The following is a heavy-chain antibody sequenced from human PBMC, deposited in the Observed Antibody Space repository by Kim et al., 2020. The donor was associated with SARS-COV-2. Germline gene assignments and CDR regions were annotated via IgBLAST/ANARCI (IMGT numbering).Heavy chain of an antibody. CDR2: IKQDGSEN. CDR3: ARDRGLDVHSYYGLDV. Sequence: GGSLRLSCVASGFPFSTYYMNWVRQAPGKGLEWVANIKQDGSENHYVDSVKGRFTVSRDNAKNSLYLQMDSLRAEDTAVYYCARDRGLDVHSYYGLDVWG. V-gene: IGHV3-7*01. J-gene: IGHJ6*01. CDR1: GFPFSTYY. D-gene: IGHD3-10*01.